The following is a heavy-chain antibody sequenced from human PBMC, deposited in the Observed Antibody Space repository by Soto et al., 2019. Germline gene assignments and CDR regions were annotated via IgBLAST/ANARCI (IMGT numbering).Heavy chain of an antibody. CDR3: ARGHCSSTSCYGSDYYYGLDV. Sequence: ASVKVSCKASGYTFTGYYMHWVRQAPGQGLEWMGWINPNSGDTSYAQKLQGRVTMTRDTSITTAYMELSRLRSDDTAVYYCARGHCSSTSCYGSDYYYGLDVWGQGTTVTVSS. V-gene: IGHV1-2*02. CDR1: GYTFTGYY. D-gene: IGHD2-2*01. J-gene: IGHJ6*02. CDR2: INPNSGDT.